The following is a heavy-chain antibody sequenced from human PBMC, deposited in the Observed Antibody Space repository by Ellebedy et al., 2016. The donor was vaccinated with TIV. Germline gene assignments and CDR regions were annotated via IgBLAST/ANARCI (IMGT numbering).Heavy chain of an antibody. D-gene: IGHD5-18*01. Sequence: ASVKVSCKASGYTFTSYDINWVRQATGQGLEWMGGIIPIFGTANYAQKFQGRVTITADESTSTAYMELSSLRSEDTAVYYCATFHGYNYGNSPHYYYGMDVWGKGTTVTVSS. CDR3: ATFHGYNYGNSPHYYYGMDV. J-gene: IGHJ6*04. CDR1: GYTFTSYD. V-gene: IGHV1-69*13. CDR2: IIPIFGTA.